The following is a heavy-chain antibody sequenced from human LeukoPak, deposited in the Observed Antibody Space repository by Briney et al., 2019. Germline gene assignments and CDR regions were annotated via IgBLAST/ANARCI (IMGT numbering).Heavy chain of an antibody. V-gene: IGHV3-74*01. CDR2: INGDGSTT. Sequence: GGSLRLSCAASGFTFSTSWMHWVRQAPGKGLLWVSRINGDGSTTTYADSVKGRFTISRDNAKNTTYLRMNSLRAEDTAVYYCEVIVAGGPVWGQGTLVTVSS. J-gene: IGHJ4*02. D-gene: IGHD2-15*01. CDR1: GFTFSTSW. CDR3: EVIVAGGPV.